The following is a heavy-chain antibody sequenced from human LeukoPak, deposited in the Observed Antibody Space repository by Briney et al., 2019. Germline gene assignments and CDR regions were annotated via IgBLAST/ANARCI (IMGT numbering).Heavy chain of an antibody. CDR2: IYYSGST. Sequence: GSLRLSCAASGFTFSSYAMSWVRQPPGKGLEWIGSIYYSGSTYYNPSLKSRVTISVDTSKNQFSLKLSSVTAADTAVYYCARRQWLVRSYWYFDLWGRGTLVTVSS. CDR1: GFTFSSYA. J-gene: IGHJ2*01. V-gene: IGHV4-39*01. CDR3: ARRQWLVRSYWYFDL. D-gene: IGHD6-19*01.